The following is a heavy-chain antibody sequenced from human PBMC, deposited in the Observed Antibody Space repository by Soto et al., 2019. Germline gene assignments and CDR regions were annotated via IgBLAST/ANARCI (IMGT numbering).Heavy chain of an antibody. D-gene: IGHD1-26*01. Sequence: QVQLAESGGGVVQPGGSLRLSCAASGFTFSDYGIDWIRQAPGKGLEWVAVISHEGGTQYYADSVRGRFTVSRDISKNILYLQVDSLRPEDTAVYFCAKEGSPKVSRWDDYWGQGTLVTVSS. CDR1: GFTFSDYG. CDR2: ISHEGGTQ. J-gene: IGHJ4*02. V-gene: IGHV3-30*18. CDR3: AKEGSPKVSRWDDY.